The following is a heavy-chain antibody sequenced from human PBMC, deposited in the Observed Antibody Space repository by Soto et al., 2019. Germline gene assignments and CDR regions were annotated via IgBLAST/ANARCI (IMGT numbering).Heavy chain of an antibody. CDR2: ISSSSSYI. Sequence: GGSLRLSCAASGFTFSSYSMNWVRQAPGKGLEWVSSISSSSSYIYYADSVKGRFTISRDNAKNSLYLQMNSLRAEDTAVYYYARDFPIIVVVPAAMLPDVWGQGTTVTVSS. CDR3: ARDFPIIVVVPAAMLPDV. CDR1: GFTFSSYS. D-gene: IGHD2-2*01. V-gene: IGHV3-21*01. J-gene: IGHJ6*02.